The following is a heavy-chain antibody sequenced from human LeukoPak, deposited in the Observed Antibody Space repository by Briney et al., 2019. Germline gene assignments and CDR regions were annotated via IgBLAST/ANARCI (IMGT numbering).Heavy chain of an antibody. J-gene: IGHJ5*02. D-gene: IGHD3-10*01. CDR2: INHSGST. CDR3: ARSPTQWFGESPNWFDP. CDR1: GGSFSGYY. Sequence: SETLSLTCAGYGGSFSGYYWSWIRQPPGKGLEWIGEINHSGSTNYNPSLKSRVTISVDTSKNQFSLKLSSVTAADTAVYYCARSPTQWFGESPNWFDPWGQGTLVTVSS. V-gene: IGHV4-34*01.